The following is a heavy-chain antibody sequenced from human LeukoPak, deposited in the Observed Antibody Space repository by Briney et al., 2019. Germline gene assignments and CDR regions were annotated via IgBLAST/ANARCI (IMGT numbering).Heavy chain of an antibody. V-gene: IGHV1-18*01. D-gene: IGHD4-11*01. CDR3: ARVSLSNYEEVSWFDP. Sequence: VSVKVSCKASGYTFTSYGISWVRQAPGQGLEWMGWISAYNGNTNYAQKLRGRVTMTTDTSTSTAYMELRSLRSDDTAVYYCARVSLSNYEEVSWFDPWGQGTLVTVSS. CDR2: ISAYNGNT. J-gene: IGHJ5*02. CDR1: GYTFTSYG.